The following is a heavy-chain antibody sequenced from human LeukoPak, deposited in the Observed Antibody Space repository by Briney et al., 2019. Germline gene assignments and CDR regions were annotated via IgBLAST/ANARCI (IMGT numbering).Heavy chain of an antibody. CDR1: GFTFSTYG. V-gene: IGHV3-48*01. CDR3: TRAKRGPFDY. CDR2: ISHSSDAI. Sequence: GGSLRLSCAASGFTFSTYGMNWVRQAPGKGLEWVSYISHSSDAIYYVDSVRGRFTISRDNSKNTLYLQMNTLRPDDTAVYYCTRAKRGPFDYWGQGTLVTVSS. J-gene: IGHJ4*01.